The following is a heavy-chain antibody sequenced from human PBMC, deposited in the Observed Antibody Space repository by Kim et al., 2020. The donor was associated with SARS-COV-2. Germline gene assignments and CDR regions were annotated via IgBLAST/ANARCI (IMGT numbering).Heavy chain of an antibody. D-gene: IGHD2-2*01. V-gene: IGHV3-15*01. J-gene: IGHJ4*02. Sequence: GGTADYAAPVKGRFTISRGDSKNTLYLQMNSLKTEDTAVYYCTGWATRFDYWGQGTLVTVSS. CDR3: TGWATRFDY. CDR2: GGTA.